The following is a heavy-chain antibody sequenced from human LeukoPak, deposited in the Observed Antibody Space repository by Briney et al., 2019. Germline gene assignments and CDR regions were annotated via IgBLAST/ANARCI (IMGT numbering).Heavy chain of an antibody. Sequence: SVKVSCKASGGTFSSYDISWVRQAPGQGLEWMGGIMPMFGKANYAQKFQGRVTTTADKATSTAYMELSSLRSEDTAVYYCARATYYYGSGSYCSYWGQGTLVTVSS. V-gene: IGHV1-69*06. D-gene: IGHD3-10*01. CDR3: ARATYYYGSGSYCSY. CDR1: GGTFSSYD. CDR2: IMPMFGKA. J-gene: IGHJ4*02.